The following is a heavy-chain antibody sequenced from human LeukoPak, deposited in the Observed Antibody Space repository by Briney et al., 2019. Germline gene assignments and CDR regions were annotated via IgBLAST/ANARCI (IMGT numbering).Heavy chain of an antibody. J-gene: IGHJ4*02. CDR2: ISYDGSTK. CDR1: GFTFSSYG. D-gene: IGHD2-2*01. Sequence: GGSLRLSCAASGFTFSSYGMHWVRQAPGKGLEWVAVISYDGSTKFYADSVKGRFTISRDNSKNTLYLQMNSLRAEDTAVYYCATSDIVVVPAAYFDYWGQGTLVTVSS. V-gene: IGHV3-30*03. CDR3: ATSDIVVVPAAYFDY.